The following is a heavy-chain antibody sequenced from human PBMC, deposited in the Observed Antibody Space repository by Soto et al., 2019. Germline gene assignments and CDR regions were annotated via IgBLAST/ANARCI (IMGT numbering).Heavy chain of an antibody. CDR3: AVGIIVVAYCFDH. CDR1: GGSVSCGSYY. V-gene: IGHV4-61*01. Sequence: SETLSLPCTVSGGSVSCGSYYWSWIRQPPGKGLEWIGYIYYRGSTNYNPSLKNQDPRYVDTPKNQFSLKLSSVTDADTAVSYCAVGIIVVAYCFDHWGQGTLVTVSS. CDR2: IYYRGST. J-gene: IGHJ5*02. D-gene: IGHD6-19*01.